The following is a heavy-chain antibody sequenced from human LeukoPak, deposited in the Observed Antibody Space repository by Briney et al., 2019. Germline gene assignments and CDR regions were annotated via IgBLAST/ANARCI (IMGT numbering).Heavy chain of an antibody. CDR1: GFTFSSYG. Sequence: GGSLRLSCAASGFTFSSYGMRWVRQAPGKGLEWVAVISYDGSNKYYADSVKGRFTISRDNSKNTLYLQMSSLRAEDTAVYYCAREFTIFGVVFDYWGQGTLVTVSS. V-gene: IGHV3-30*03. CDR3: AREFTIFGVVFDY. D-gene: IGHD3-3*01. CDR2: ISYDGSNK. J-gene: IGHJ4*02.